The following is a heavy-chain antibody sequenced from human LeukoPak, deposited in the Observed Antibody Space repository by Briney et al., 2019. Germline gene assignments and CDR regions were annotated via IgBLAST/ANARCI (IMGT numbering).Heavy chain of an antibody. V-gene: IGHV3-23*01. CDR2: ISGSGGST. Sequence: GGSLRLSCAASGFTFSSYSMNWVRQAPGKGLEWVSAISGSGGSTYYADSVKGRFTISRDNSKNTLYLQMNSLRAEDTAVYYCAKVPAVTRAYYYYGMDVWGQGTTVTVSS. J-gene: IGHJ6*02. CDR1: GFTFSSYS. D-gene: IGHD2-2*01. CDR3: AKVPAVTRAYYYYGMDV.